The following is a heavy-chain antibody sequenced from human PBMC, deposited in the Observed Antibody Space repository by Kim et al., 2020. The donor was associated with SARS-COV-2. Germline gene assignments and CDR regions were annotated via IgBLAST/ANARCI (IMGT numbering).Heavy chain of an antibody. V-gene: IGHV3-11*01. J-gene: IGHJ5*02. CDR3: ARELIRGLFDP. D-gene: IGHD3-10*01. Sequence: TDSVQGRFTISRDNAKNTVTLQMNSLKVDDPAIYYCARELIRGLFDPWGHGTLVTVSS.